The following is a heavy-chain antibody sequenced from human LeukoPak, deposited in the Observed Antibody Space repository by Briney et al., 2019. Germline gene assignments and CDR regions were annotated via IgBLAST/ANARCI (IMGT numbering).Heavy chain of an antibody. CDR2: IRNSSTTT. CDR3: AREWGDYWATWIAFAY. J-gene: IGHJ4*02. D-gene: IGHD3-3*01. CDR1: AVTFSSYS. Sequence: GGSLRLSCAASAVTFSSYSMNCARQAPRKGLEWASHIRNSSTTTYHADPEKSRYTTSRDNTKNSQHLQMNSLRAEDTAVYYCAREWGDYWATWIAFAYWGQGTLVTVSS. V-gene: IGHV3-48*04.